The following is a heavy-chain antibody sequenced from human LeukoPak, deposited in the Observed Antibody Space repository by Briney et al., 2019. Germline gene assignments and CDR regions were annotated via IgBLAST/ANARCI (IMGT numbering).Heavy chain of an antibody. CDR2: IGGDATYYA. V-gene: IGHV3-23*01. J-gene: IGHJ4*02. D-gene: IGHD2-21*01. CDR1: GYTFRNYA. Sequence: GGSLRLSCAASGYTFRNYAMSWLRQAPGEGLEWVSAIGGDATYYAYYADSVKGRFTISRDNSKNMLYLQLNSLRAEDTAVYYCAGDAYGKHYFDYWGQGTLVTVSS. CDR3: AGDAYGKHYFDY.